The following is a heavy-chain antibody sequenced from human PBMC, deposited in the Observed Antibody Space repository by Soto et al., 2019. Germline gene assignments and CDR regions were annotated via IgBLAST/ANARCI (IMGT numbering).Heavy chain of an antibody. CDR2: MNPNSGNT. Sequence: VKVSCKASGYTFTSYDINWVRQATGQGLEWMGWMNPNSGNTGYAQKFQGRVTMTRNTSISTAYMELSSLRSEDTAVYYCASGAPLETPAAILYYYYYYMDVWGKGTTVTVSS. V-gene: IGHV1-8*01. J-gene: IGHJ6*03. CDR3: ASGAPLETPAAILYYYYYYMDV. D-gene: IGHD2-2*01. CDR1: GYTFTSYD.